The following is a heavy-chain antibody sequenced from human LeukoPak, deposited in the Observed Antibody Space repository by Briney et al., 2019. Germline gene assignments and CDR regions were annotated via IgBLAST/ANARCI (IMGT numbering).Heavy chain of an antibody. CDR1: GFTFSSYS. D-gene: IGHD3-10*01. Sequence: GGSLRLSCAASGFTFSSYSMNWVRQAPGKGLEWVSSISSSSSYIYYADSVKGRFTISRDNAKNSLYLQMNSLRAEDTAVYYCARDRGSRRLYYYYYMDVWGKGTTVTISS. V-gene: IGHV3-21*01. CDR2: ISSSSSYI. CDR3: ARDRGSRRLYYYYYMDV. J-gene: IGHJ6*03.